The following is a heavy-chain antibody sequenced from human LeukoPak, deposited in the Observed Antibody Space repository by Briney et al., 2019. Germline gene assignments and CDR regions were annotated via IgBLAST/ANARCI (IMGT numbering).Heavy chain of an antibody. CDR3: ASGAAYGSGSLNWFDP. D-gene: IGHD3-10*01. Sequence: DSVKGRFTISRDNAKNSLYLQMNGLRAEDTAVYYCASGAAYGSGSLNWFDPWGQGTLVTVSS. J-gene: IGHJ5*02. V-gene: IGHV3-7*01.